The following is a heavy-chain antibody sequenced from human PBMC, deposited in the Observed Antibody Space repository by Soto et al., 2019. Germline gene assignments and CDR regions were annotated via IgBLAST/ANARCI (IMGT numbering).Heavy chain of an antibody. V-gene: IGHV3-9*01. CDR2: IRWDSSNI. Sequence: EVQLVESGGGLVRPGRSLRLSCAASGFTFDDYAMHWVRQGPGKGLEWVAGIRWDSSNIDYADSVKGRFTISRDSAKNSLFLQMNSLRSEDTALYYGAKGFGYCRGGRCLSDHWGQGTLVTVSS. D-gene: IGHD2-15*01. CDR3: AKGFGYCRGGRCLSDH. CDR1: GFTFDDYA. J-gene: IGHJ4*02.